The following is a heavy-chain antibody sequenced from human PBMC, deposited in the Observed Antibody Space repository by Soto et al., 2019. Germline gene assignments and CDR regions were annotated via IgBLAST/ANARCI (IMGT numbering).Heavy chain of an antibody. D-gene: IGHD4-4*01. Sequence: QVQLVQSGAEVKKPGSSVKVSCKASGGTFSTYTITWVRQAPGQGLEWMGRIIPIIGIINYEQKCQGRVTISADKFTGTAYMELTGLRSDDTAVYYCAGDPDSHYNDSHASSYPWGQGTLVTVSS. CDR2: IIPIIGII. V-gene: IGHV1-69*08. CDR3: AGDPDSHYNDSHASSYP. J-gene: IGHJ5*02. CDR1: GGTFSTYT.